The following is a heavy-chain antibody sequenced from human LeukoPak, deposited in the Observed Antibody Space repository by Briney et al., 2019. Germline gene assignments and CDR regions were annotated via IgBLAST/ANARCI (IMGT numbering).Heavy chain of an antibody. Sequence: SQTLSLTCTVSGGSISSGAYYWSWIRQHPGKGLEWIGYIYYSGRTYYNPSLKSRVTISVDTSKNQFSLKLSSVTAADTAVYYCARVGYDSSGYYSFFDYWGQGTLVTVSS. V-gene: IGHV4-31*03. CDR1: GGSISSGAYY. J-gene: IGHJ4*02. D-gene: IGHD3-22*01. CDR2: IYYSGRT. CDR3: ARVGYDSSGYYSFFDY.